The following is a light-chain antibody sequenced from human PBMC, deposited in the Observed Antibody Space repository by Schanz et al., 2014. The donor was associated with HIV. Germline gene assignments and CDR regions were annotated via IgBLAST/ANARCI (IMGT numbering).Light chain of an antibody. CDR2: GNT. J-gene: IGLJ3*02. V-gene: IGLV1-40*01. CDR1: SSNFGAGSD. Sequence: QSLLTQPPSVSGAPGQTVTISCTGSSSNFGAGSDVHWYRHLPGTAPELLIYGNTNRPSGVPDRFSGSRSGTSASLAITGLQAADEADYYCQSYDNNLSGWVFGGGTKLTVL. CDR3: QSYDNNLSGWV.